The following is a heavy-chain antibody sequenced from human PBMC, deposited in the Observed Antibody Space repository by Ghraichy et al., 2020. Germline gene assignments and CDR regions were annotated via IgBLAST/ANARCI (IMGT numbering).Heavy chain of an antibody. CDR1: GGSVNSGSYY. CDR3: ESFSVSPNLFDP. J-gene: IGHJ5*02. Sequence: ETLSLTCTFSGGSVNSGSYYWSWIRQPPGKGLEWIGYIYHTGSTFYSASLKSRVTISIDTSNNQYSLFLPSLTAADTAVYYCESFSVSPNLFDPWGQGTLVTVS. D-gene: IGHD2/OR15-2a*01. V-gene: IGHV4-61*01. CDR2: IYHTGST.